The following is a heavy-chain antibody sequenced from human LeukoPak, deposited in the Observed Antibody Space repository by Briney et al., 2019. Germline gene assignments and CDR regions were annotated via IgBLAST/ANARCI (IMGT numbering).Heavy chain of an antibody. D-gene: IGHD5-12*01. V-gene: IGHV1-8*01. J-gene: IGHJ6*03. CDR2: MNPNSGNT. CDR3: ATASGPDPFYHYYYMDV. CDR1: GYTFTSYD. Sequence: ASVKVSCKASGYTFTSYDINWVRQATGQGLEWMGWMNPNSGNTGYAQKFQGRVTMTRNTSISTAYMELTSLRSEDTAVYYCATASGPDPFYHYYYMDVWGKGTTATIS.